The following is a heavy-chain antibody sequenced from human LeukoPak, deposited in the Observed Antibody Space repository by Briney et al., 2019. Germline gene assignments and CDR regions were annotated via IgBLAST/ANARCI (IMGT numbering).Heavy chain of an antibody. CDR1: GGSISSSSSSYY. J-gene: IGHJ4*02. CDR3: ARILIAVAAPDY. V-gene: IGHV4-39*01. D-gene: IGHD6-19*01. Sequence: SETLSLTCTVSGGSISSSSSSYYWGWIRQPPEKGLEWIGSIHHSESSYYNPSLKSRVTISVDTSKKQFSLRLSSVTAADTAVYYCARILIAVAAPDYWGQGTLVTVSS. CDR2: IHHSESS.